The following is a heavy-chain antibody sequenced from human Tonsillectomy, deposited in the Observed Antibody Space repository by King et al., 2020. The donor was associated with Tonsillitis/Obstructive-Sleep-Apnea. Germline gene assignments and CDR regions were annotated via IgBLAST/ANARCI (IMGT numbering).Heavy chain of an antibody. V-gene: IGHV1-3*01. CDR2: INAGNGNT. CDR1: GYTFTSYA. CDR3: ARSYSSGWDFAY. J-gene: IGHJ4*02. Sequence: QLVQSGAEVKKAGASVKVYCKASGYTFTSYAMHWVRQAPGQRLEWMGWINAGNGNTKYSQKFQGRVTITRDTSASTAYMELSSLRSEDTAVYYCARSYSSGWDFAYWGQGTLVTVSS. D-gene: IGHD6-19*01.